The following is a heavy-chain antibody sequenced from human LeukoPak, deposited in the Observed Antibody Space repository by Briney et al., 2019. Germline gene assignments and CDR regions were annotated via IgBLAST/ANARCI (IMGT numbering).Heavy chain of an antibody. Sequence: GGSLRLSCAASGFTFSSYAMSWVRQAPGKGLEWVSAISGSGGSTYYADSVKGRITISRDNSKNTLYLQMDSLRAEDTAVYYCAREYNWNDEGYMDYWGQGTLVTVSS. CDR1: GFTFSSYA. D-gene: IGHD1-1*01. J-gene: IGHJ4*02. CDR3: AREYNWNDEGYMDY. CDR2: ISGSGGST. V-gene: IGHV3-23*01.